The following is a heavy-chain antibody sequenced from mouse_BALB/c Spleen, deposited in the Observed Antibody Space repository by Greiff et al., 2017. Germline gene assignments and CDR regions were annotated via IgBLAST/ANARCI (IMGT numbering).Heavy chain of an antibody. Sequence: EVQLQQSGPGLVKPSQSLSLTCTVTGYSITSDYAWNWIRQFPGNKLEWMGYISYSGSTSYNPSLKSRISITRDTSKNQFFLQLNSVTTEDTATYYCAREGGITTVVATPCAYWGEGTLVTVSA. D-gene: IGHD1-1*01. J-gene: IGHJ3*01. V-gene: IGHV3-2*02. CDR2: ISYSGST. CDR1: GYSITSDYA. CDR3: AREGGITTVVATPCAY.